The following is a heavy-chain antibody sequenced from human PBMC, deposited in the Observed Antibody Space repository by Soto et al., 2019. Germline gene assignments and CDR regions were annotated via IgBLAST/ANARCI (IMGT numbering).Heavy chain of an antibody. Sequence: SETLSLTCAVSGGSISSSNWWSWVRQPPGKGLEWIGEIYHSGSTNYNPSLKSRVTISVDKSKNQFSLKLSSVTAADTAVYYCARGWGTPYYYYYYMDVWGKGTTVTVSS. J-gene: IGHJ6*03. CDR3: ARGWGTPYYYYYYMDV. CDR1: GGSISSSNW. CDR2: IYHSGST. D-gene: IGHD3-16*01. V-gene: IGHV4-4*02.